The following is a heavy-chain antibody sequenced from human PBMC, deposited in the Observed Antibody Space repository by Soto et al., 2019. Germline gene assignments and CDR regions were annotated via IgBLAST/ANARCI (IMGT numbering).Heavy chain of an antibody. D-gene: IGHD6-6*01. Sequence: GGSLRLSCAASGFTFSSYGMHWVRQAPGKGLEWVAVIWYDGSNKYYADSVKGRFTISRDNSKNTLYLQMNSLRAEDTAVYYCARGKIAARLASPVDYWGQGTLVTVSS. CDR1: GFTFSSYG. J-gene: IGHJ4*02. V-gene: IGHV3-33*01. CDR2: IWYDGSNK. CDR3: ARGKIAARLASPVDY.